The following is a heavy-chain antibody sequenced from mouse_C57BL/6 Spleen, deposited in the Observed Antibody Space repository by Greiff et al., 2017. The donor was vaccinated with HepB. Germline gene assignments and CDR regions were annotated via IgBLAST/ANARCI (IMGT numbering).Heavy chain of an antibody. CDR3: VRQNLLNAMDY. CDR1: GYTFTDYY. V-gene: IGHV1-19*01. CDR2: INPYNGGT. D-gene: IGHD2-1*01. J-gene: IGHJ4*01. Sequence: VQLQQSGPVLVKPGASVKMSCKASGYTFTDYYMNWVKQSHGKSLEWIGVINPYNGGTSYNQKFKGKATLTVDKSSSTAYMELNSLTSEDSAVYYCVRQNLLNAMDYWGQGASVTVSS.